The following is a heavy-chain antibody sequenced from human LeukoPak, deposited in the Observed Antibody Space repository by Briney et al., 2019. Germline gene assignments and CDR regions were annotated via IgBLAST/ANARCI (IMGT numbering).Heavy chain of an antibody. CDR3: AKDLQWLQLGGLDY. D-gene: IGHD5-24*01. J-gene: IGHJ4*02. CDR2: IYSGGST. Sequence: TGGSLRLSCAASGFTVSSNYMSWVRQAPGKGLEWVSVIYSGGSTYYADSVKGRFTISRDNSKNTLYLQMNSLRAEDTAVYYCAKDLQWLQLGGLDYWGQGTLVTVSS. V-gene: IGHV3-53*01. CDR1: GFTVSSNY.